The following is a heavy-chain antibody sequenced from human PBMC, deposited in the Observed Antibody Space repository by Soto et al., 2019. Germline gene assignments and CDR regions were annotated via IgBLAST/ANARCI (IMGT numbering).Heavy chain of an antibody. CDR3: AKDIGYYDSSGYFDY. V-gene: IGHV3-9*01. CDR1: GFTFDDYA. Sequence: GGSLRLSCAASGFTFDDYAMHWVRQAPGKGLEWVSGISWNSGSIGYADSVKGRFTISRDNAKNSLYLQMNSLRAEDTALYYCAKDIGYYDSSGYFDYWGQGTLLTVSS. J-gene: IGHJ4*02. CDR2: ISWNSGSI. D-gene: IGHD3-22*01.